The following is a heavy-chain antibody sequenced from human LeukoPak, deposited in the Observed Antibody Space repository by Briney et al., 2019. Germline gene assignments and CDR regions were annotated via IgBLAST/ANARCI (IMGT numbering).Heavy chain of an antibody. D-gene: IGHD4-17*01. CDR3: ARDGYGDYSDY. J-gene: IGHJ4*02. Sequence: SETLSLTCAVYGGSFSGYYWSWIRQPPGKGPEWIGEINHSGSTNYNPSLKSRVTISVDTSKNQFSLKLSSVTAADTAVYYCARDGYGDYSDYWGQGTLVTVSS. V-gene: IGHV4-34*01. CDR1: GGSFSGYY. CDR2: INHSGST.